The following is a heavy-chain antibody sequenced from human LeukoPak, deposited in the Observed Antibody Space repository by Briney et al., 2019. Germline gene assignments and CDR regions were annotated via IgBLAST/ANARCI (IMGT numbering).Heavy chain of an antibody. CDR2: ISPDGSER. V-gene: IGHV3-7*04. Sequence: GGSLRLSCAASGFTFSDYWMSWVRQTPGKGLEWVANISPDGSERYYVDSVKGRFTISRDNAKKSLYLQMDSLRAEDTAVYHCARATYSGPGRWGQGTPVSVSS. J-gene: IGHJ4*02. D-gene: IGHD3-16*01. CDR1: GFTFSDYW. CDR3: ARATYSGPGR.